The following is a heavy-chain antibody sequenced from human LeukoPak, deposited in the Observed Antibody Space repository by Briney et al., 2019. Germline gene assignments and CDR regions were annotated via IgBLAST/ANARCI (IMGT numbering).Heavy chain of an antibody. J-gene: IGHJ4*02. CDR3: ARDRRAVAGTRYFDY. Sequence: ASVKVSCKASGYTFTSYGISWVRQAPGQGLEWMGWISAFNGNTNYAQKLQGRVTMTTDTSTSTAYMELRSLRSDDTAVYYCARDRRAVAGTRYFDYWGQGTLVTVSS. CDR1: GYTFTSYG. V-gene: IGHV1-18*01. D-gene: IGHD6-19*01. CDR2: ISAFNGNT.